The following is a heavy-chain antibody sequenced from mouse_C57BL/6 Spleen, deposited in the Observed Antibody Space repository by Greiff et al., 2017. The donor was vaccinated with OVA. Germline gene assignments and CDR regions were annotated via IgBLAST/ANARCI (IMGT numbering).Heavy chain of an antibody. D-gene: IGHD2-5*01. V-gene: IGHV5-12*01. CDR3: ASYSNAMDY. J-gene: IGHJ4*01. CDR2: ISNGGGST. CDR1: GFTFSDYY. Sequence: EVKLMESGGGLVQPGGSLKLSCAASGFTFSDYYMYWVRQTPEKRLEWVAYISNGGGSTYYPDTVKGRFTISRDNAKNTLYLQMSRLKSEDTAMYYCASYSNAMDYWGQGTSVTVSS.